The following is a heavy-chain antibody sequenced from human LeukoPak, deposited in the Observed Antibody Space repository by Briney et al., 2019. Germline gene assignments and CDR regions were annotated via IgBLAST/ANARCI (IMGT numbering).Heavy chain of an antibody. Sequence: SETLSLTCAVSGGSFSGYYWSWIRQPPVKGLEWIGEINHSGSTNYNPSLKKRLPISVDTSKNQFSLKLSSVTAADTAVYDCARLRGPGIAVAGTFDDWGQGTLVTVSS. J-gene: IGHJ4*02. D-gene: IGHD6-19*01. CDR3: ARLRGPGIAVAGTFDD. CDR1: GGSFSGYY. CDR2: INHSGST. V-gene: IGHV4-34*01.